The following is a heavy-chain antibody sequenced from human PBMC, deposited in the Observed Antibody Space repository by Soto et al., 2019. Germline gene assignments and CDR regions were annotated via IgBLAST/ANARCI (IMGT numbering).Heavy chain of an antibody. CDR1: GFTFRDYP. Sequence: VQLLESGGGLVQPGGSLRLSCAASGFTFRDYPMNWVRQAPGKGLEWVSDISGSGDSARYADSVKGRFTISRDNSRDTLYLQMNSLRVDDTAVYYCGKERRGSGWSVCNYWGQGDLVTVSS. CDR2: ISGSGDSA. CDR3: GKERRGSGWSVCNY. V-gene: IGHV3-23*01. D-gene: IGHD6-19*01. J-gene: IGHJ4*02.